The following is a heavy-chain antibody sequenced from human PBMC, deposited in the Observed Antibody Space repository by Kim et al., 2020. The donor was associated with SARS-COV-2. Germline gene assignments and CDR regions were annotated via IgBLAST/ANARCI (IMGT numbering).Heavy chain of an antibody. CDR3: ARGGPYYYGSGSYLAY. D-gene: IGHD3-10*01. Sequence: SETLSLTCAVYGGSFSGYYWSWIRQPPGKGLEWIGEINHSGSTNYNPSLKSRVTISVDTSKNQFSLKLSSVTAADTAVYYCARGGPYYYGSGSYLAYWG. J-gene: IGHJ4*01. CDR1: GGSFSGYY. CDR2: INHSGST. V-gene: IGHV4-34*01.